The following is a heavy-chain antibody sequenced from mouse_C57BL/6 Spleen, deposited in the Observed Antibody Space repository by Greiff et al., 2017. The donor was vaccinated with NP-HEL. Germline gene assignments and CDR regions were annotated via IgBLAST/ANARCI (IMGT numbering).Heavy chain of an antibody. J-gene: IGHJ3*01. CDR3: ARGGTGGVFAY. CDR1: GYTFTSYW. CDR2: IDPSDSDT. V-gene: IGHV1-50*01. Sequence: QVQLQQPGAELVKPGASVKLSCKASGYTFTSYWMQWVKQRPGQGLEWIGEIDPSDSDTNYNQKFKGKATLTVDTSSSTAYMQLSSLTSEDSAVYYCARGGTGGVFAYWGQGTLVTVSA.